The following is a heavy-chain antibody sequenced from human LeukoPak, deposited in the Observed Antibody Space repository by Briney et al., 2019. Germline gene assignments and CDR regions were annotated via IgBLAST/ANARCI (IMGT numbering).Heavy chain of an antibody. CDR3: ASVRSGTYYFNY. Sequence: SETLSLTCTVSGGSVSSGSYYWSWIRQPPGKGLEWIGYISYSGRTNYSPSLKTRVTISVDTSKNQFSLKLTSVTAADTAVYYCASVRSGTYYFNYWGQGALVTVSS. CDR1: GGSVSSGSYY. D-gene: IGHD1/OR15-1a*01. V-gene: IGHV4-61*01. CDR2: ISYSGRT. J-gene: IGHJ4*02.